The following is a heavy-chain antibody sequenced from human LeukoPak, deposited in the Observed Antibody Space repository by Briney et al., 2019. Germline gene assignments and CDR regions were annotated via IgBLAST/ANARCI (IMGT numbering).Heavy chain of an antibody. D-gene: IGHD5-12*01. J-gene: IGHJ4*02. CDR1: GFTFSSYS. CDR3: ASAGYSGYDSRDY. CDR2: ISSSSSTI. Sequence: GGSLRLSCAASGFTFSSYSMNWVRQAPGKGLEWVSYISSSSSTIYYADSVKGRFTISRDNAKNSLYLQMNSLRAEDTAVYYCASAGYSGYDSRDYWGQGTLVTVSS. V-gene: IGHV3-48*01.